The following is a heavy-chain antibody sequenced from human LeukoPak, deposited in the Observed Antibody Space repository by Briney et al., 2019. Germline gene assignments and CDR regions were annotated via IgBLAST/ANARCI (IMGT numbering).Heavy chain of an antibody. CDR1: GGTFSSYD. V-gene: IGHV1-69*06. Sequence: GASVKVSCKASGGTFSSYDISWVRQAPGQGLEWMGGIMPMFGKANYAQKFQGRVTTTADKATSTAYMELSSLRSEDTAVYYCAREGDSGRHYYGSGSYYWGSINWFDPWGQGTLVTVSS. CDR2: IMPMFGKA. J-gene: IGHJ5*02. D-gene: IGHD3-10*01. CDR3: AREGDSGRHYYGSGSYYWGSINWFDP.